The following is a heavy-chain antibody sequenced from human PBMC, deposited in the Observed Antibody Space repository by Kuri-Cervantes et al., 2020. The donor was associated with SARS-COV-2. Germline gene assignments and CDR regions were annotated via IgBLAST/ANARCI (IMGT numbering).Heavy chain of an antibody. CDR3: ARWGYSRGAFDI. D-gene: IGHD5-18*01. J-gene: IGHJ3*02. Sequence: GSLRLSCTVSGGSISGYYWSWIRQPPGKGLEWIGSIYHSGSTYYNPSLKSRVTISVDTSKNQFSLKLSSVTAADTAVYYCARWGYSRGAFDIWGQGTMVTVSS. V-gene: IGHV4-38-2*02. CDR1: GGSISGYY. CDR2: IYHSGST.